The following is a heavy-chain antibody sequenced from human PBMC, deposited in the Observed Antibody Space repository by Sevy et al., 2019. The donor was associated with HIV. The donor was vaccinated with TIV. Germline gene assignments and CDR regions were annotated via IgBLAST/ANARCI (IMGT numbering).Heavy chain of an antibody. Sequence: GGSLRLYCAASGFIFTNYGMHWVRQAPGKGLEWVAVISHDGSLKYYADSVRGRVTISRDSSKNTVSLQMNSLRLEDTAVYYCAKGSRATGSAFDIWGQGTMVTVSS. J-gene: IGHJ3*02. V-gene: IGHV3-30*18. CDR1: GFIFTNYG. CDR3: AKGSRATGSAFDI. CDR2: ISHDGSLK. D-gene: IGHD2-15*01.